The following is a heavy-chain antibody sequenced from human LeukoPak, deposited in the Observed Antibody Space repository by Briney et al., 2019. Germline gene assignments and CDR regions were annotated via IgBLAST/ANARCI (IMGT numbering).Heavy chain of an antibody. D-gene: IGHD3-10*01. CDR3: ARAPRSGSYFDLGY. CDR1: GYTFTGYY. Sequence: GASVKVSCKASGYTFTGYYMHWVRQAPGQGLEWMGWINPNSGGTNYAQKFQGWVTMTRDTSISTAYMKLSRLRSDDTAVYYCARAPRSGSYFDLGYWGQGTLVTVSS. J-gene: IGHJ4*02. CDR2: INPNSGGT. V-gene: IGHV1-2*04.